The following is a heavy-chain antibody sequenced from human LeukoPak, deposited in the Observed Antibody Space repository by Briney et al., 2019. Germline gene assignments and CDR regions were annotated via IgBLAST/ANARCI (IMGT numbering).Heavy chain of an antibody. Sequence: SETLSLTCSVSGVSSNSSNYYWGWVRQPPGKGLEWIGNINYSGSSYYNPSLKSRVTISVDTSKNQFSLRLRSVTAADTAVYYCTRIGDFHLYYYYMDVWGKGTTVTVSS. CDR1: GVSSNSSNYY. V-gene: IGHV4-39*07. J-gene: IGHJ6*03. CDR2: INYSGSS. CDR3: TRIGDFHLYYYYMDV. D-gene: IGHD3-16*01.